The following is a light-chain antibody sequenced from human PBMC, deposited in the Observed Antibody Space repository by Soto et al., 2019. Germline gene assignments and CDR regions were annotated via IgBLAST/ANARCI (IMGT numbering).Light chain of an antibody. Sequence: EIVLTQSPGTLSLSPGERASLSCRASQTVSSSSLAWYQQKPGQAPRRLIYCASNRATGIPDRLSGSGSGTDFALTLNSLERADFAVYYGQHYDSSPPNYTFGQGTKLEI. V-gene: IGKV3-20*01. CDR3: QHYDSSPPNYT. J-gene: IGKJ2*01. CDR2: CAS. CDR1: QTVSSSS.